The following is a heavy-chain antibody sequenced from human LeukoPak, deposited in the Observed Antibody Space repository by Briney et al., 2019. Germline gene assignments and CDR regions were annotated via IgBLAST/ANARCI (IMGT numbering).Heavy chain of an antibody. CDR3: ARARRWNAAVEGWWFDP. D-gene: IGHD1-1*01. J-gene: IGHJ5*02. V-gene: IGHV4-59*01. CDR2: IYYSGST. CDR1: GGSISNYY. Sequence: MPSETLSLTCTVSGGSISNYYWSWIRQSPVKGLEWIGFIYYSGSTNYNPSLKSRVTISVDTSKNQFSLKLSSVTAADTAVYYCARARRWNAAVEGWWFDPWGQGTLVTVSS.